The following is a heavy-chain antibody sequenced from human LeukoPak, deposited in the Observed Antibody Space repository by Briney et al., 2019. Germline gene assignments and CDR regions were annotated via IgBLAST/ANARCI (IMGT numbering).Heavy chain of an antibody. Sequence: PGGSLRLSCAASGFTFSSYAMHWVRQAPGKGLEWEAVISYDGSNKYYADSVKGRLTISRDNSKNTLYLQTNSLRAEDTAVYYCASMYVLGYSYGYYLDYWGQGTLVTVSS. V-gene: IGHV3-30*04. CDR2: ISYDGSNK. D-gene: IGHD5-18*01. CDR1: GFTFSSYA. CDR3: ASMYVLGYSYGYYLDY. J-gene: IGHJ4*02.